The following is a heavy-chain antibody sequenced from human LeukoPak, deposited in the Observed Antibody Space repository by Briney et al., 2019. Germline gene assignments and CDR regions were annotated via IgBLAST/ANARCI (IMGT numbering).Heavy chain of an antibody. V-gene: IGHV3-7*01. CDR1: GFTFSSYW. Sequence: GGSLRLSCAASGFTFSSYWMTWVRQAPGKGLEWVANIGEDGSEKYYVDSVKGRFTISRDNAKNSLYLQVNSLRAEDTAVYYCARLNYDFWSGYYRPPMDVWGKGTTVTVSS. CDR2: IGEDGSEK. D-gene: IGHD3-3*01. CDR3: ARLNYDFWSGYYRPPMDV. J-gene: IGHJ6*03.